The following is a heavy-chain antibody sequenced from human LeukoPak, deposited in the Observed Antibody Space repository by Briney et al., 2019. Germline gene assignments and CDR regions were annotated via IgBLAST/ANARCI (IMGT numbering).Heavy chain of an antibody. J-gene: IGHJ5*02. V-gene: IGHV1-46*01. D-gene: IGHD2-8*01. CDR2: INPSGGST. CDR1: GYTFTSYY. Sequence: ASVKVSCKASGYTFTSYYMHWVRQAPGQGLEWMGIINPSGGSTSYAQKFQGRVTMTRDTSTSTVYMELSSLRSEDTAVYYCARAGLNPADLISWFDPWGQGTLVTVSS. CDR3: ARAGLNPADLISWFDP.